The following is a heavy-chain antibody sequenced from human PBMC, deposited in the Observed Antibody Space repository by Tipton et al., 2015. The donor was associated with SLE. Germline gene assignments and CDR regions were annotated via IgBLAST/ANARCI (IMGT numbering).Heavy chain of an antibody. CDR3: ARGYGSGALYYYYYYGMDV. D-gene: IGHD3-10*01. CDR2: IYHSGST. J-gene: IGHJ6*02. CDR1: GGSISSSNW. Sequence: TLSLTCAVSGGSISSSNWWSWVRQPPGKGLEWIGEIYHSGSTNYNPSLKSRVTISVDKSKNQFSLKLSSVTAADTAVYYCARGYGSGALYYYYYYGMDVWGQGTTVTVSS. V-gene: IGHV4-4*02.